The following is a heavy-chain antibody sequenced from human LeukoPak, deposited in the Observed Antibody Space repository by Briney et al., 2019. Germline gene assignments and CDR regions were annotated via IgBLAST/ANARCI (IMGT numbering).Heavy chain of an antibody. CDR2: IRSKTHGGTT. Sequence: GGSLRLSCTASGFTFGDYAMSWARQAPGRGLEWVGFIRSKTHGGTTEYAASVKGRFIISRDDSRSIAYLQMNSLKTEDTAVYYCTRAPSLSWFDPWGQGTLVTVSS. CDR1: GFTFGDYA. V-gene: IGHV3-49*04. D-gene: IGHD3-10*01. J-gene: IGHJ5*02. CDR3: TRAPSLSWFDP.